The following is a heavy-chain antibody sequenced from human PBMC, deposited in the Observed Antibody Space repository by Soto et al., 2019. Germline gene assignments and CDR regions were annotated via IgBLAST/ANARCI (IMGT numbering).Heavy chain of an antibody. CDR3: ARVGGYCSSTSCYGGWFDP. Sequence: GASLRLACTASGFTFSSDGMHWVRQAPGKGREWVAVIWYDGSNKYYADSVKGRFTISRDNSKNTLYLQMNSLRAEDTAVYYCARVGGYCSSTSCYGGWFDPWGQGTLVTVSS. J-gene: IGHJ5*02. CDR1: GFTFSSDG. D-gene: IGHD2-2*01. V-gene: IGHV3-33*01. CDR2: IWYDGSNK.